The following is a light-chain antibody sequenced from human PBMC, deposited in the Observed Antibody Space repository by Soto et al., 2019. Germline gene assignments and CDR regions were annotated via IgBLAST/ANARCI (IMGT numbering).Light chain of an antibody. Sequence: EIVLTQSPATLSLSVGERATISCRASQSVSNYFAWYQQKPGQVPRLLIYDASSRDTGIPARFSGSGSGTDFTLTISSLQPEDFAVYYCQQRYKWPITFGQGTRLEIK. CDR3: QQRYKWPIT. V-gene: IGKV3-11*01. CDR1: QSVSNY. J-gene: IGKJ5*01. CDR2: DAS.